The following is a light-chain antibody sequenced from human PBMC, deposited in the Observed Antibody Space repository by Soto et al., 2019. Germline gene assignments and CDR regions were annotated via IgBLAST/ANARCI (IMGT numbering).Light chain of an antibody. Sequence: QSVLTQPASVSGSPGQSITISCTGTSSDVGRYIYVSWYQQHPGKAPKFMIYDVSNRPSGVSNRFSGSKSGNTASLTISGLLAEDEADYYCSSYTNSSTVVFGGGTKLTVL. CDR1: SSDVGRYIY. CDR2: DVS. J-gene: IGLJ2*01. CDR3: SSYTNSSTVV. V-gene: IGLV2-14*01.